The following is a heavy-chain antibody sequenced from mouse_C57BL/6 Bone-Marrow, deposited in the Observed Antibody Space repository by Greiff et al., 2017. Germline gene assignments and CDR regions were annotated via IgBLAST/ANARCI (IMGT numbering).Heavy chain of an antibody. V-gene: IGHV5-17*01. CDR3: ARTDSYFTTTAHIDY. J-gene: IGHJ4*01. D-gene: IGHD1-1*01. CDR1: GFTFSDYG. Sequence: EVHLVESGGGLVKPGGSLKISCAASGFTFSDYGMHWVRQAPEKGLEWVAYISSGSSTIYYADTVKGRFTISRDNANNTLFLQMTMLMSEDTAMYYCARTDSYFTTTAHIDYWGQGTSVTVSS. CDR2: ISSGSSTI.